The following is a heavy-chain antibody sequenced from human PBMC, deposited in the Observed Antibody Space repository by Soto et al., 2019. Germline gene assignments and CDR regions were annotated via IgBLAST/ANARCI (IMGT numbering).Heavy chain of an antibody. J-gene: IGHJ6*02. CDR1: GYTFTSYD. CDR2: MNPNSGNT. D-gene: IGHD3-3*01. Sequence: ASVKVSCKASGYTFTSYDINWVRQATGQGLEWMGWMNPNSGNTGYAQKFQGRVTMTRNTTISTAYMELSSLRSEDTAVYYCARRGGHYDFWSGYRGYYYYGMDVWGQGTTVTVSS. CDR3: ARRGGHYDFWSGYRGYYYYGMDV. V-gene: IGHV1-8*01.